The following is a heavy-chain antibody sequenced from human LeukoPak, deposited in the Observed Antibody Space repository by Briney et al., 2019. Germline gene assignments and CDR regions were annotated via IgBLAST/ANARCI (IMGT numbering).Heavy chain of an antibody. CDR1: GGSFSGYY. J-gene: IGHJ4*02. Sequence: SETLSLTCAVYGGSFSGYYWSWIRQPPGKGLEWIGEINHSGSTNYNPSLKSRVTISVDTSKNQFSLKLSSVTAADTAVYYCARHSSGEGPYFDYWGQGTLVTVSS. V-gene: IGHV4-34*01. CDR3: ARHSSGEGPYFDY. D-gene: IGHD1-26*01. CDR2: INHSGST.